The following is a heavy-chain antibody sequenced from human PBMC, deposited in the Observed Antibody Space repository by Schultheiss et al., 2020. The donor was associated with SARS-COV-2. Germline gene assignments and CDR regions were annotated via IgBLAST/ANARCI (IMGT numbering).Heavy chain of an antibody. CDR2: IYYSGST. CDR3: ARIIDYGDYD. J-gene: IGHJ4*02. V-gene: IGHV4-59*01. CDR1: GGSISSYY. D-gene: IGHD4-17*01. Sequence: SQTLSLTCTVSGGSISSYYWSWIRQPPGKGLEWIGSIYYSGSTYYNPSLRSRVTISVDTSKNQFSLKLSSVTAADTAVYYCARIIDYGDYDWGQGTLVTVSS.